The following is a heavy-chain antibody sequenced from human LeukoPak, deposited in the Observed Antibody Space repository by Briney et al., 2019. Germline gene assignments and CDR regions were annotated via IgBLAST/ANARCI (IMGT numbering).Heavy chain of an antibody. CDR1: GGTFSSYS. V-gene: IGHV1-69*06. Sequence: SVKVSCKDSGGTFSSYSISWVRQAPRQGLEWMGGIIPLFNRPNYAQKFQGRVSITADKSTNTTYMELSSLTSEDTAVYYCTRAGIPGYCSGASCSNWFHPWGQGTLVTVSS. D-gene: IGHD2-15*01. CDR2: IIPLFNRP. CDR3: TRAGIPGYCSGASCSNWFHP. J-gene: IGHJ5*02.